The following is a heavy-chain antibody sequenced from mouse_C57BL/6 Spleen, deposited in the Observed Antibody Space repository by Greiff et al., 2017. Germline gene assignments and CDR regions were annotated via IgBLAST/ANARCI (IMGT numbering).Heavy chain of an antibody. Sequence: EVHLVESGPELVKPGASVKIPCKASGYTFTDYNMDWVKQSHGKSLEWIGDINPNNGGTIYNQKFKGKATLTVDKSSSTAYMELRSLTSEDTAVYYCARGYYYGSSYEGYVDYWGQGTTLTVSS. V-gene: IGHV1-18*01. CDR3: ARGYYYGSSYEGYVDY. CDR2: INPNNGGT. D-gene: IGHD1-1*01. CDR1: GYTFTDYN. J-gene: IGHJ2*01.